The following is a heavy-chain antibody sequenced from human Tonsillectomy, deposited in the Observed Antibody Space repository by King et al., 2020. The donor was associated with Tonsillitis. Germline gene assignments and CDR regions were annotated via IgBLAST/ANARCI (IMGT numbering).Heavy chain of an antibody. V-gene: IGHV3-30*18. CDR2: ISYDGSGK. Sequence: VQLVESGGGVVQPERSLRLSCAASGFTFSSYGMHWVCQAPGMRLEWVAVISYDGSGKYYADSVRGRFTISRDNSKNTLYLQMNSLRAEDTAVYYCAKERIAAAAFDYWGQGTLVTVFS. D-gene: IGHD6-13*01. CDR3: AKERIAAAAFDY. J-gene: IGHJ4*02. CDR1: GFTFSSYG.